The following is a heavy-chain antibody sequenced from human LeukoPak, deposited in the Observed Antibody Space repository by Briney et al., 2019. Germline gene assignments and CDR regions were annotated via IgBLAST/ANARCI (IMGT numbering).Heavy chain of an antibody. Sequence: GGSLRLSCAASGFTFSSYTMNWVRQAPGKGLEWVSSISSSSSYIYYADSVKGRFTISRDNAKNSLYLQTNSLRAEDTAVYYCARSDTMIVVPNFDYWGQGTLVTVSS. CDR2: ISSSSSYI. CDR1: GFTFSSYT. CDR3: ARSDTMIVVPNFDY. V-gene: IGHV3-21*01. D-gene: IGHD3-22*01. J-gene: IGHJ4*02.